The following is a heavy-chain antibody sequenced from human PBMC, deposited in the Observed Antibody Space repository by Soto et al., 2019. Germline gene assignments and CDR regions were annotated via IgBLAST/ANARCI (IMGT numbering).Heavy chain of an antibody. Sequence: ETRSLTCAFDGGSFSGYYWSWIRQPPGKGLEWIGEINHSGSTNYNPSLKSRVTISVDTSKNQFSLKLSSVTAADTAVYYCAKHYGMDVWGQGTTVTVSS. CDR2: INHSGST. CDR3: AKHYGMDV. J-gene: IGHJ6*02. CDR1: GGSFSGYY. V-gene: IGHV4-34*01.